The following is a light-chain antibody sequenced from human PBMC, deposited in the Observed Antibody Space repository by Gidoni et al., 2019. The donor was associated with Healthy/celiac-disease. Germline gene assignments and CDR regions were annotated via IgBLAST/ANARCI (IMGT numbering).Light chain of an antibody. CDR3: CSYAGSNYV. CDR1: SSDVGSYNL. J-gene: IGLJ1*01. Sequence: QSALTQPASVSGSPGQSITISCTGTSSDVGSYNLVSWYQQHQGKDPKLMIYEGSKRPSGVSNRFSGSKSGNTASLTISGLQAEDEADYYCCSYAGSNYVFGTGTKVTVL. CDR2: EGS. V-gene: IGLV2-23*01.